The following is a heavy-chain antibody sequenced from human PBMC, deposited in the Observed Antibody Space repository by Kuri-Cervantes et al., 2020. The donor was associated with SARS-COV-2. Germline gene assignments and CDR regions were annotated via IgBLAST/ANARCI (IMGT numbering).Heavy chain of an antibody. J-gene: IGHJ4*02. D-gene: IGHD2-15*01. V-gene: IGHV3-23*01. CDR2: ISGSGGST. Sequence: ETLSLTCAASGFTFSSYAMSWVRQAPGKGLEWVSAISGSGGSTYYADSVKGRFTISRDNSKNTLYLQMNSLRAVDTAVYYCAKRPAVVRSFDYWGQGTLVTVSS. CDR3: AKRPAVVRSFDY. CDR1: GFTFSSYA.